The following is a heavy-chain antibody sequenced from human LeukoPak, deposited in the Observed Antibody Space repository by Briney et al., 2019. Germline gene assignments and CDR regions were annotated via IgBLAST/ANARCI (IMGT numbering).Heavy chain of an antibody. CDR1: GVSISSYY. D-gene: IGHD5-12*01. CDR3: ASGSSGYDP. CDR2: IYYSGST. J-gene: IGHJ5*02. V-gene: IGHV4-59*12. Sequence: SETLSLTCTVSGVSISSYYWSWIRQPPGKGLEWIGYIYYSGSTNYNPSLKSRVTMSVDTSKNQFSLKLSSVTAADTAVYFCASGSSGYDPWGQGTLVTVSS.